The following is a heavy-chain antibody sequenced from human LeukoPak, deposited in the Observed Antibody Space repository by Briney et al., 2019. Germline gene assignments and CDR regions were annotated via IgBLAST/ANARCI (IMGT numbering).Heavy chain of an antibody. J-gene: IGHJ4*02. V-gene: IGHV4-39*01. CDR3: ARRTRLTGTPPDY. D-gene: IGHD1-20*01. CDR2: IYYSGST. CDR1: GGSISSSSYY. Sequence: PSETLSLTCTVSGGSISSSSYYWGWIRQPPGKGLEWIGSIYYSGSTYYNPSLKSRVTISVDTSKNQFSLKLSSVTAADTAVYYCARRTRLTGTPPDYWGQGTLVTVSS.